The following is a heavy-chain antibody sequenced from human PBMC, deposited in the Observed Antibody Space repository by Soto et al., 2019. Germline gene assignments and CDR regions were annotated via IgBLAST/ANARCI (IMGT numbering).Heavy chain of an antibody. CDR1: CVSLSCCG. J-gene: IGHJ4*02. CDR2: ISSDGRNE. Sequence: SLRRSCVGSCVSLSCCGLQWFRQAPGKGLEWVAGISSDGRNEHYAGSVEGRFTVSRDNSENTLYLQMNSLRADDTAVYYGTRGTTPYFDFWRQGTLVTVSS. V-gene: IGHV3-30*04. CDR3: TRGTTPYFDF.